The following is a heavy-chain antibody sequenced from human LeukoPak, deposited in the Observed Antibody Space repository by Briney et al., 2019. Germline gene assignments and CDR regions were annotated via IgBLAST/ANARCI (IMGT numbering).Heavy chain of an antibody. CDR3: ARELSQIVWGGLDY. CDR2: IQNDASTE. CDR1: GFTFNTYT. Sequence: GGSLRLSCAASGFTFNTYTMNWVRQAPGKGLEWVAVIQNDASTENFADSVKGRFTISRDNSKNTVFLQMNSLRVEDTAVYYCARELSQIVWGGLDYGGQGTLVSVSS. J-gene: IGHJ4*02. V-gene: IGHV3-30*03. D-gene: IGHD2-21*01.